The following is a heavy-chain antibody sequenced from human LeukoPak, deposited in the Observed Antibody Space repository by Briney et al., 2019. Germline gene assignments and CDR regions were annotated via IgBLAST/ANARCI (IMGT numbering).Heavy chain of an antibody. CDR1: GGSISSSSYY. D-gene: IGHD4-17*01. Sequence: ETLSLTCTVSGGSISSSSYYWGWIRQPPGKGLEWIGSIYYSGSTYYNPSLKSRVTISVDTSKNQFSLKLSSVTAADTAVYYCASLNTVTTPRTRPDWGQGTLVTVSS. CDR3: ASLNTVTTPRTRPD. V-gene: IGHV4-39*07. CDR2: IYYSGST. J-gene: IGHJ4*02.